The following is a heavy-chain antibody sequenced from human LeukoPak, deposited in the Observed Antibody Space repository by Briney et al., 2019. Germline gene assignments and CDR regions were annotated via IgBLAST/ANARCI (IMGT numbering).Heavy chain of an antibody. CDR3: VRERNNFWSGHHSIFDS. J-gene: IGHJ4*01. V-gene: IGHV3-74*01. CDR2: INNDGSST. D-gene: IGHD3-3*01. Sequence: GGSLRLSCAASGFIFSDHWMHWVRQAPGKGLVWLSRINNDGSSTIYADSVKGRFTFSRDNAENTLFLEMSSLRVEDTAVYYCVRERNNFWSGHHSIFDSWGHGTLVTVSS. CDR1: GFIFSDHW.